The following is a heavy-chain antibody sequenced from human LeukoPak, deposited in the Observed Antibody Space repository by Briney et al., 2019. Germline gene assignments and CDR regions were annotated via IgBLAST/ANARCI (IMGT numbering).Heavy chain of an antibody. CDR3: AKEPDYGDYFDY. J-gene: IGHJ4*02. D-gene: IGHD4-17*01. CDR2: ISGSGGST. V-gene: IGHV3-23*01. CDR1: GFTFRTYA. Sequence: GSLRLSCAASGFTFRTYAMSWVRPAPGKGLEWVSGISGSGGSTYYADSVKGRFTISRDNSKNTLYLQMNSLRAEDTAVNYCAKEPDYGDYFDYWGQGTLVTVSS.